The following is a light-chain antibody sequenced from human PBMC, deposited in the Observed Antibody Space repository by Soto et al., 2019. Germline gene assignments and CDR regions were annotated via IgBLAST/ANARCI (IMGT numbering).Light chain of an antibody. J-gene: IGKJ4*01. CDR3: QQRSSWLT. CDR2: DAS. V-gene: IGKV3-11*01. Sequence: EIVLTQSPATLSLSLGEGATLSCRASQSVSTYLAWYQQKPGQAPRLLIYDASLRATGIPARFSGSGSGTDFTLTISSLEPVDFAVYYCQQRSSWLTFGGGTKVEI. CDR1: QSVSTY.